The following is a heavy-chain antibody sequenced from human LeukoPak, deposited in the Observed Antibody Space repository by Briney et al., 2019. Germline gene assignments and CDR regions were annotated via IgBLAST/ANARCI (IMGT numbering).Heavy chain of an antibody. D-gene: IGHD3-22*01. V-gene: IGHV4-59*02. J-gene: IGHJ4*02. Sequence: PSETLSLTCVVSGASVSSSHWNWIRQLPGKGLEWIGCLSYTGKTDYNPSLTSRVTISLDTSKNQVSLKVRSVTAADTAIYYCSEGYFEPFDHWGRGTLVTVSS. CDR2: LSYTGKT. CDR1: GASVSSSH. CDR3: SEGYFEPFDH.